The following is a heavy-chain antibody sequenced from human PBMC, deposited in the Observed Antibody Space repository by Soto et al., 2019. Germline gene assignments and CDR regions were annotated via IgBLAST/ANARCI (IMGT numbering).Heavy chain of an antibody. CDR3: ARAARGRYFDWLLIHDAFDI. D-gene: IGHD3-9*01. CDR1: GGTFSSYA. CDR2: IIPIFGTA. Sequence: QVQLVQSGAEVKKPGSSVKVSCKASGGTFSSYAISWVRQAPGQGLEWMGGIIPIFGTANYAQKFQGRVTITADESRSTAYMELRSLRSEDTAVYYCARAARGRYFDWLLIHDAFDIWGQGTMVTVSS. J-gene: IGHJ3*02. V-gene: IGHV1-69*01.